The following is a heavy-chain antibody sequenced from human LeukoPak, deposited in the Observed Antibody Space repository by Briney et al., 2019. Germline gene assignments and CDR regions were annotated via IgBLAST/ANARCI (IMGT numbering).Heavy chain of an antibody. V-gene: IGHV1-69*05. CDR1: GGTFSSYA. J-gene: IGHJ4*02. CDR3: ARAQDYKPVYRFDY. CDR2: IIPIFGTA. Sequence: GASVKVSCKASGGTFSSYAIGWVRQAPGQGLEWMGGIIPIFGTANYAQKFQGRVTITTDESTSTAYMELSSLRSEDTAVYYCARAQDYKPVYRFDYWGQGTLVTVSS. D-gene: IGHD4/OR15-4a*01.